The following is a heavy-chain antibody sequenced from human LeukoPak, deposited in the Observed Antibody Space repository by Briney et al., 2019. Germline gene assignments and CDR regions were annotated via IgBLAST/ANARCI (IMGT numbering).Heavy chain of an antibody. J-gene: IGHJ4*02. CDR2: ISGSGDNI. V-gene: IGHV3-23*01. CDR1: GFTFTSYG. D-gene: IGHD6-13*01. CDR3: ARGSTSTWYDY. Sequence: GGSLRLSCAASGFTFTSYGMSWVRQAPGKGLEWVSLISGSGDNIYYADYVKGRFTISRDNSKNTRYLQMNSLRAEDTAVYYCARGSTSTWYDYWGQGILVTVSS.